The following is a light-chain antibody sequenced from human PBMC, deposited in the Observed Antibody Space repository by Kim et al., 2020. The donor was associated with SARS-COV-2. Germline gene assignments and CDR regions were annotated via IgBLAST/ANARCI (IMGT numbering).Light chain of an antibody. CDR2: RNN. J-gene: IGLJ2*01. CDR3: QIWDIDTV. CDR1: NIGRKS. Sequence: VARGRTTSITGEENNIGRKSVTGDQQGPGQAPVLVISRNNNRPSEIPERFSGSNSGDTATLTISRTQAGDEAYYYCQIWDIDTVFGGGTQLTVL. V-gene: IGLV3-9*01.